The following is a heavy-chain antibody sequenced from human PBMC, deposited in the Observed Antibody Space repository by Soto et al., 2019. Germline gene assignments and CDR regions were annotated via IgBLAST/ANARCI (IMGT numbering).Heavy chain of an antibody. CDR1: GFTFNNYA. J-gene: IGHJ4*02. CDR2: ISGGGDTT. Sequence: EVQLLESGGGLVQPGGSLRLSCAASGFTFNNYAMTWVRQAPGKGLELFYAISGGGDTTSYEDSVKGRFTVSRDGSKNTLYLQMSSLRAEDTALYYCAKGRGGSGSLTPRVDFWGQGTLGTVSS. D-gene: IGHD3-10*01. V-gene: IGHV3-23*01. CDR3: AKGRGGSGSLTPRVDF.